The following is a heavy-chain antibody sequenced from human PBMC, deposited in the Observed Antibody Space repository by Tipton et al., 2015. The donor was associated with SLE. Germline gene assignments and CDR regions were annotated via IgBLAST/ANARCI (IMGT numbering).Heavy chain of an antibody. CDR2: ISYDGSNK. J-gene: IGHJ3*02. CDR3: ARSIRGDDAFDI. CDR1: GFTFSSYA. D-gene: IGHD3-16*01. Sequence: SLRLSCAASGFTFSSYAMHWVRQAPGKGLEWVAVISYDGSNKYYADSVKGRFTISRDNSKNTLYLQMNSLRAEDTAVYYCARSIRGDDAFDIWGQGTMVTVSS. V-gene: IGHV3-30-3*01.